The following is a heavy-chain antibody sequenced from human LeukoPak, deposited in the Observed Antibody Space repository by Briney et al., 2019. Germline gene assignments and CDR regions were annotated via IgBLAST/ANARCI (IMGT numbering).Heavy chain of an antibody. J-gene: IGHJ6*02. Sequence: SVKVSCKASGGTFSSYAISWVRQAPGQGLEWMGGIIPIFGTANYAQKFQGRVTITADESTSTAYMELSSLRSEDTAVYYCASTHDDGDYYYYYGMDVWGQGTTVTVSS. D-gene: IGHD4-17*01. CDR1: GGTFSSYA. CDR3: ASTHDDGDYYYYYGMDV. CDR2: IIPIFGTA. V-gene: IGHV1-69*13.